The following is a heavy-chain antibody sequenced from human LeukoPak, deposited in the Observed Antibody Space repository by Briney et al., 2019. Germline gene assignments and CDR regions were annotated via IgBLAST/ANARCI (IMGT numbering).Heavy chain of an antibody. J-gene: IGHJ4*02. CDR1: GGSISSYY. CDR2: IDSSGST. D-gene: IGHD5-12*01. Sequence: SETLSLTCTVSGGSISSYYWSWIRQPAGKGLEWIGRIDSSGSTNYNPSLKSRVTISVDTSKNQFSLRLSSVTAADTAVYYCARESGYSEYALPPDYWGQGTLVTVSS. CDR3: ARESGYSEYALPPDY. V-gene: IGHV4-4*07.